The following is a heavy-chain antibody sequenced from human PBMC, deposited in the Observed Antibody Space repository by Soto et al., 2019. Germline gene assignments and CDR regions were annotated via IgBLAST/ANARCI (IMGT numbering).Heavy chain of an antibody. CDR2: MNPNSGNT. J-gene: IGHJ6*03. Sequence: ASVKVSCKASGYTFTSYDINWVRQATGQGLEWMGWMNPNSGNTGYAQKFQGRVTMTRNTSISTAYMELSSLRSEDTAVYYCARNEWRGPKYYYFYIDVWGKGITVSVSS. D-gene: IGHD3-3*01. CDR1: GYTFTSYD. CDR3: ARNEWRGPKYYYFYIDV. V-gene: IGHV1-8*01.